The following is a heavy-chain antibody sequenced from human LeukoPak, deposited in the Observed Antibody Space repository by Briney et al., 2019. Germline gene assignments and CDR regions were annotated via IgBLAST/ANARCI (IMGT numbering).Heavy chain of an antibody. J-gene: IGHJ4*02. V-gene: IGHV4-39*01. CDR2: IYYSGST. CDR1: GGSISSSSYY. Sequence: PSETLSLTCTVSGGSISSSSYYWGWIRQPPGKGLEWIGSIYYSGSTYYNPSLKSRVTISVDTSKNQFSLKLSSVTAADTAVYYCARWGSGWSYFDYWGQGTLVTVSS. CDR3: ARWGSGWSYFDY. D-gene: IGHD6-19*01.